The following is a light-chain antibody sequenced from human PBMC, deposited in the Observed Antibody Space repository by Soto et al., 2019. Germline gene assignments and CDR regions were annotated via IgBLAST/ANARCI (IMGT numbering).Light chain of an antibody. Sequence: QAVVTQEPSLTVSPGGTVTLTCGSSTGDVTSSHYPYWLQQKPGQAPRTLIFDTNSKHSWTPARFSGSLHGDKAALTLSGAPSEDEAEYYCEHAYSCASVRFGGGTSVVFGGGTKLTVL. J-gene: IGLJ2*01. CDR3: EHAYSCASVRFGGGTSVV. V-gene: IGLV7-46*01. CDR1: TGDVTSSHY. CDR2: DTN.